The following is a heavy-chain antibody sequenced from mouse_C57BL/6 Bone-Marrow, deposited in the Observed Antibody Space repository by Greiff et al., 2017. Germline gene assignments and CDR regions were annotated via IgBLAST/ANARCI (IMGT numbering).Heavy chain of an antibody. CDR3: AREIITTVDLYYFDY. J-gene: IGHJ2*01. CDR2: INYDGSST. CDR1: GFTFSDYY. D-gene: IGHD1-1*01. V-gene: IGHV5-16*01. Sequence: EVQVVESEGGLVQPGSSMKLSCTASGFTFSDYYMAWVRQVPEKGLEWVANINYDGSSTYYLDSLKSRFIISRDNAKNILYLQMSSLKSEDTATYYCAREIITTVDLYYFDYWGQGTTLTVSS.